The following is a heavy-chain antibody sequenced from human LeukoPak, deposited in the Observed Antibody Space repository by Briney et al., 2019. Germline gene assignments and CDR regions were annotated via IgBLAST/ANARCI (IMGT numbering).Heavy chain of an antibody. Sequence: GASVKVSCKASGYTFTSYGISWVRQAPGQGLEWMGWISAYNGNTNYAQKLQGRVTMTTDTSTSTAYMELRSLRSDDTAVYYCARDGPPGGASDAFDIWGQGTMVTVSS. D-gene: IGHD3-16*01. CDR2: ISAYNGNT. V-gene: IGHV1-18*01. J-gene: IGHJ3*02. CDR1: GYTFTSYG. CDR3: ARDGPPGGASDAFDI.